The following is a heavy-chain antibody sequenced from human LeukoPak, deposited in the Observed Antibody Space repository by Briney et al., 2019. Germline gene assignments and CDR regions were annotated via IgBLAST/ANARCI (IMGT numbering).Heavy chain of an antibody. Sequence: GASVKVSCKPSGYTFTRYYLHWVRQAPGQGLEWMGIINPSGGSTRYAQKFQGRVTMTRDTSTSTVYMELKSLRSEDTAIYYCARDGTPEYDHIWGRPQLYWGQGTLVIVSS. CDR1: GYTFTRYY. J-gene: IGHJ4*02. CDR3: ARDGTPEYDHIWGRPQLY. D-gene: IGHD3-16*01. CDR2: INPSGGST. V-gene: IGHV1-46*01.